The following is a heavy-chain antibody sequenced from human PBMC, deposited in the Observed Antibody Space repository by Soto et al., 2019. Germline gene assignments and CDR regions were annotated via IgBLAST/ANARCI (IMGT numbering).Heavy chain of an antibody. CDR2: INHSGST. V-gene: IGHV4-34*01. CDR1: GGSFSGYY. Sequence: SETLSLTCAVYGGSFSGYYWSWIRQPPGKGLEWIGEINHSGSTNYNPSLKSRVTISVDTSKNQFSLKLSSVTAADTAVYYCARGREGIAAPNTALFDYWGQGTLVTVS. CDR3: ARGREGIAAPNTALFDY. D-gene: IGHD6-13*01. J-gene: IGHJ4*02.